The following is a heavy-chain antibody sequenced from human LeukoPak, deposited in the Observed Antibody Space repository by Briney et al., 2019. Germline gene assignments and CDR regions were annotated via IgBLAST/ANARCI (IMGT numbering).Heavy chain of an antibody. J-gene: IGHJ4*02. Sequence: SETLSLTCAVYGGSLGGYYWSWIRQPPGKWLEWIGEINHSGSTNYNPSLKSRVTISVDTSKNQFSLKLSSVTAADTAVYYCARRSMVRGVIRSGGYFDYWGQGTLVTVSS. CDR1: GGSLGGYY. CDR2: INHSGST. D-gene: IGHD3-10*01. V-gene: IGHV4-34*01. CDR3: ARRSMVRGVIRSGGYFDY.